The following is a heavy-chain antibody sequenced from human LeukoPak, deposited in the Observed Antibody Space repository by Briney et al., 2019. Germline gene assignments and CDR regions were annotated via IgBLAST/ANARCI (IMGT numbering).Heavy chain of an antibody. V-gene: IGHV4-34*01. CDR2: INHSGST. CDR3: ARFSGSYVSP. J-gene: IGHJ5*02. CDR1: GGPFSGYY. Sequence: PSETLSLTCAVYGGPFSGYYWSWIRQPPGKGLEWIGEINHSGSTNYNPSLKSRVTISVDTSKNQFSLKLSSVTAAGTAVYYCARFSGSYVSPWGQGTLVTVSS. D-gene: IGHD1-26*01.